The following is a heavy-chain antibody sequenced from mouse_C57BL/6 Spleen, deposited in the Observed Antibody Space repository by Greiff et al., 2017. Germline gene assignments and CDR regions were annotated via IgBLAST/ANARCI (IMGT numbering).Heavy chain of an antibody. CDR2: ISSGSSTI. J-gene: IGHJ1*03. D-gene: IGHD1-1*01. V-gene: IGHV5-17*01. Sequence: EVMLVESGGGLVKPGGSLKLSCAASGFTFSDYGMHWVRQAPEKGLEWVAYISSGSSTIYYADTVKGRFTISRDNAKNTLFLQMTSLRSEDTAMYYCAKEYDGSIYFDVWGTGTTVTVSS. CDR3: AKEYDGSIYFDV. CDR1: GFTFSDYG.